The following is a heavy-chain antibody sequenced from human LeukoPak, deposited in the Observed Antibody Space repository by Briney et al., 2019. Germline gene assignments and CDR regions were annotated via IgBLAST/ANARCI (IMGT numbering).Heavy chain of an antibody. CDR3: ARADYYDNAFDI. D-gene: IGHD3-22*01. CDR2: ISSSSSTI. V-gene: IGHV3-48*01. J-gene: IGHJ3*02. Sequence: GGSLRLSXAASGFTFSSYSMNWVRQAPGKGLEWVSYISSSSSTICYADSVKGRFTISRDNAKNSLYLQMNSLRAEDTAVYYCARADYYDNAFDIWGQGTMVTVSS. CDR1: GFTFSSYS.